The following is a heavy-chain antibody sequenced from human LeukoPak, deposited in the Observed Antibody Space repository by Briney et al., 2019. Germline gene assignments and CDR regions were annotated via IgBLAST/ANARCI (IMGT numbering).Heavy chain of an antibody. CDR3: AKDSPVMTS. Sequence: GGSLRLSCAASGFTFDDYAMHWVRHAPGKGLEWVSGISWNSGSIGYADSVKGRFTISRDNAKNSLYLQMNSLRAEDTALYYCAKDSPVMTSWGQGTLVTVSS. CDR1: GFTFDDYA. V-gene: IGHV3-9*01. D-gene: IGHD2-21*01. J-gene: IGHJ4*02. CDR2: ISWNSGSI.